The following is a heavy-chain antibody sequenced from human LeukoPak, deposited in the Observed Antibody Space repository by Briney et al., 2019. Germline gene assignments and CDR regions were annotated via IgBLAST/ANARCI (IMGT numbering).Heavy chain of an antibody. V-gene: IGHV3-23*01. CDR3: AKTTVGYSSGRFPGWPADY. Sequence: QPGGSLRLSCTASGFAFGSYAMYWVRQAPGKGLEWVSGIFESGGSAHYADSVKGRFTISRDNSKNTVYLEMNSLGVEDTAVFYCAKTTVGYSSGRFPGWPADYWGQGTLVTVSS. D-gene: IGHD2-15*01. CDR1: GFAFGSYA. CDR2: IFESGGSA. J-gene: IGHJ4*02.